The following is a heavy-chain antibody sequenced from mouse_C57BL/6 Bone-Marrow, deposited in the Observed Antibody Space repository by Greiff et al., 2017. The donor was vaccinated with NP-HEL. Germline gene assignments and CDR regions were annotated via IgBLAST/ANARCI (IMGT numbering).Heavy chain of an antibody. V-gene: IGHV1-64*01. CDR2: IHPNSGST. CDR3: APHYYGSSYWYFDV. CDR1: GYTFTSYW. Sequence: VQLQQSGAELVKPGASVKLSCKASGYTFTSYWMHWVKQRPGQGLEWIGMIHPNSGSTNYNEKFKSKATLTVDKSSSTAYMQLSSLTSEDSAVYYCAPHYYGSSYWYFDVWGTGTTVTVSS. D-gene: IGHD1-1*01. J-gene: IGHJ1*03.